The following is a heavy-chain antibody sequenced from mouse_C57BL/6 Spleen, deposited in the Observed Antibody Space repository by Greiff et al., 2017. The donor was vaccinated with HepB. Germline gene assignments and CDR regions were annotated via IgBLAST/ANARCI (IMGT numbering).Heavy chain of an antibody. Sequence: VQVVESGAELARPGASVKLSCKASGYTFTSYGISWVKQRTGQGLEWIGEIYPRSGNTYYNEKFKGKATLTADKSSSTAYMELRSLTSEDSAVYFCARWRYDYYAMDYWGQGTSVTVSS. V-gene: IGHV1-81*01. CDR3: ARWRYDYYAMDY. CDR2: IYPRSGNT. CDR1: GYTFTSYG. J-gene: IGHJ4*01. D-gene: IGHD2-14*01.